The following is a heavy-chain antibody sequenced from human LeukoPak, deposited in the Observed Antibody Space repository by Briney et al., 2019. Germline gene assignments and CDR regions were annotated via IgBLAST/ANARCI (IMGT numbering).Heavy chain of an antibody. Sequence: PSETLSLTCTVSGGYISSYYWSWIRQPPGKGLEWIGYIYYSGSTNYNPSLKSRVTISVDTSKNQFSLKLSSVTAADTAVYYCARRTVTISAFDIWGQGTMVTVSS. CDR3: ARRTVTISAFDI. CDR1: GGYISSYY. J-gene: IGHJ3*02. V-gene: IGHV4-59*01. CDR2: IYYSGST. D-gene: IGHD4-17*01.